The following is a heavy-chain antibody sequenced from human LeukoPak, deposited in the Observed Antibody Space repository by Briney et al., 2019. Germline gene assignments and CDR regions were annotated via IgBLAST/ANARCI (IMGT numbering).Heavy chain of an antibody. CDR1: GGSISSYF. J-gene: IGHJ4*02. Sequence: SETLSLTCSVSGGSISSYFWSWIRQPAGKGLQWIGRIYTSGSTNYNPSLKSRVTMSVDTSKNQFSLKLISVTAADTAVYYCARGPGSGTGEDYWGQGTLVTVSS. CDR2: IYTSGST. CDR3: ARGPGSGTGEDY. D-gene: IGHD2-8*02. V-gene: IGHV4-4*07.